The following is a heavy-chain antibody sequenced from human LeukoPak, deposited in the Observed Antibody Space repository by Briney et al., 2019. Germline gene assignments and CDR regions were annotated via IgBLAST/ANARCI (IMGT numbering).Heavy chain of an antibody. CDR3: AMGDPYQLLEY. J-gene: IGHJ4*02. V-gene: IGHV1-24*01. CDR1: GYSLTGVS. CDR2: FDLDGAGET. Sequence: ASVRVSCKVSGYSLTGVSKYWVRQAPGKGLEWMGGFDLDGAGETFFAQKFEGRVTMTEDTFTDTVYMELSSLRSDDTAVYYCAMGDPYQLLEYWGQGTLVTVSS. D-gene: IGHD2-2*01.